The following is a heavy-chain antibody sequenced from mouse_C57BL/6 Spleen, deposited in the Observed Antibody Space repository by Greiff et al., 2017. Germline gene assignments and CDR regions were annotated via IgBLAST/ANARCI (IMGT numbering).Heavy chain of an antibody. J-gene: IGHJ4*01. CDR3: TTAQATDAMDY. CDR2: INPSSGYT. CDR1: GYTFTSYW. D-gene: IGHD3-2*02. Sequence: VQLQQSGAELAKPGASVTLSCKASGYTFTSYWMHWVKQRPGQGLEWIGYINPSSGYTKYNQKFKDKATLTADKSSSTAYMQLSSLTYEDSAVYDCTTAQATDAMDYWGQGTSVTVSS. V-gene: IGHV1-7*01.